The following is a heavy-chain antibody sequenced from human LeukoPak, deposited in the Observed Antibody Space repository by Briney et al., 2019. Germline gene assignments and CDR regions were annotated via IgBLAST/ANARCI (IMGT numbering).Heavy chain of an antibody. CDR3: ARQGSLGYCSSTSCYTDY. Sequence: GESLKISCKGSGYSFTSYWIGWVRQMPGKGLEWMGIIYPGDSDTRYSPSFQGQVTISADKSISTAYLQWSSLKASDTAMYYCARQGSLGYCSSTSCYTDYWGQGNLVTVSS. CDR2: IYPGDSDT. V-gene: IGHV5-51*01. CDR1: GYSFTSYW. J-gene: IGHJ4*02. D-gene: IGHD2-2*02.